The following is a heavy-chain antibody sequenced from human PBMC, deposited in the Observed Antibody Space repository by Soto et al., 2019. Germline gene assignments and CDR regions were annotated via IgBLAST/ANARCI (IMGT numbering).Heavy chain of an antibody. D-gene: IGHD6-13*01. J-gene: IGHJ3*02. Sequence: SETLSLTCTVSGGSISSGGYYWSWIRQHPGKGLEWIGYIYYSGSTYYNPSLKSRVTISVDTSKNQFSLKLSSVTAADTAVYYCAISLALTAAGTLDAFDIWGQGTMVTVSS. V-gene: IGHV4-31*03. CDR1: GGSISSGGYY. CDR2: IYYSGST. CDR3: AISLALTAAGTLDAFDI.